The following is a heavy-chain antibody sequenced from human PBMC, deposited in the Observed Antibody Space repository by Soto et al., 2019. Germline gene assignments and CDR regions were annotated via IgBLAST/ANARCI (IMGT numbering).Heavy chain of an antibody. CDR2: INPNGGGT. J-gene: IGHJ5*02. V-gene: IGHV1-46*01. D-gene: IGHD2-15*01. CDR3: ARGRCSGGGCKRNWFVP. Sequence: QVQLVQSGAEVKKPGASVKVSCKASGYTFTSYYMHWVRQAPGQGLEWMGVINPNGGGTNYAQKFQGRVTLTRDPSTSTVYMELSSLRSEDTAVYYCARGRCSGGGCKRNWFVPWGQGTLVTVSS. CDR1: GYTFTSYY.